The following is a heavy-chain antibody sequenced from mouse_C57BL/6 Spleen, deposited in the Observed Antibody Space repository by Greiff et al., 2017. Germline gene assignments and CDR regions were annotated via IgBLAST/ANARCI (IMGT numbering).Heavy chain of an antibody. V-gene: IGHV1-47*01. J-gene: IGHJ4*01. CDR1: GYAFTTYP. CDR3: ASGYYGIVDY. Sequence: VQLQQSGAELVKPGASVKMSCKASGYAFTTYPIEWVKQNPGKSLEWIGNFHPYDDDTKYNGKFKGKATLTVEKSSSTVYMQLSRLTSEDSAVYYCASGYYGIVDYWGQGTSVTVSS. D-gene: IGHD2-1*01. CDR2: FHPYDDDT.